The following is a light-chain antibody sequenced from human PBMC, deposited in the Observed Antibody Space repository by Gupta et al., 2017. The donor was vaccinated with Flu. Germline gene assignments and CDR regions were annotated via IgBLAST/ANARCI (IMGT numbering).Light chain of an antibody. V-gene: IGKV2-28*01. J-gene: IGKJ2*01. CDR1: ESLLHSNGYNY. Sequence: DSVMTQSPLSLTVTPGEPASISCRSSESLLHSNGYNYLDWYLQKPGQSPQLLIYLGSNRASGVPDRFSGSGSGTDFTLKISRVEAEDVGVYYCMQALQTPPTFGQGTKLEIK. CDR2: LGS. CDR3: MQALQTPPT.